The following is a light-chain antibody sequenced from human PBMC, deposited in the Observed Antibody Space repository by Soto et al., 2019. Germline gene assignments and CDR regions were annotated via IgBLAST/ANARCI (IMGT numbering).Light chain of an antibody. V-gene: IGKV1-16*02. Sequence: IQMTQSPSSLFASVGDRVTITCRASHYISNYLAWFQQKPGKAPTSLMYAASYLHSGVPSKFSGSGYGTELHLTISSLQTEDFATYYCQQYNSYPWTFGKGTNVDLK. J-gene: IGKJ1*01. CDR1: HYISNY. CDR2: AAS. CDR3: QQYNSYPWT.